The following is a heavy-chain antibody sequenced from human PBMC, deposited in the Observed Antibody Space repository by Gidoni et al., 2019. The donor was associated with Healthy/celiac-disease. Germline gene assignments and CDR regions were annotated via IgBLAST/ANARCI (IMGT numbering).Heavy chain of an antibody. CDR3: VKGGDSSSWYGYYYYYYGMDV. V-gene: IGHV3-64D*06. CDR2: ISSNGGST. Sequence: QAPGKGLEYVSAISSNGGSTYYADSVKGRFTISRDNSKNTLYLQMSSLRAEDTAVYYCVKGGDSSSWYGYYYYYYGMDVWGQGTTVTVSS. J-gene: IGHJ6*02. D-gene: IGHD6-13*01.